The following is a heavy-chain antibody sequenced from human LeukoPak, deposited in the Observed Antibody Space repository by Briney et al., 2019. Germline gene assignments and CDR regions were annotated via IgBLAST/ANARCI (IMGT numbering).Heavy chain of an antibody. Sequence: GGSLRLSCAASGFTFSSYWISWVRQAPGKGLEWVANIKQDGSEKYYVDSVKGRFTISRDNAKNSLYLQMNSLRAEDTAVYYCARESVVVPAAIDYWGQGTLVTVSS. CDR2: IKQDGSEK. J-gene: IGHJ4*02. CDR3: ARESVVVPAAIDY. D-gene: IGHD2-2*01. V-gene: IGHV3-7*01. CDR1: GFTFSSYW.